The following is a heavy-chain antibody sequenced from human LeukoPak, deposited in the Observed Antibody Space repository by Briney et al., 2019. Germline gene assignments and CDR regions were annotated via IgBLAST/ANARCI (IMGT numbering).Heavy chain of an antibody. V-gene: IGHV3-15*01. D-gene: IGHD3-16*01. Sequence: TGGSLRLSCVASGFTFSNAWMSWVRQAPGKGLEWVGRVKSKTDGETTDYAAPVKSRFTISRDDSKNTLYLQMNSLKTEDTAVYYCTTAWGYYYYGMDVWGQGTTVTVSS. CDR3: TTAWGYYYYGMDV. CDR1: GFTFSNAW. CDR2: VKSKTDGETT. J-gene: IGHJ6*02.